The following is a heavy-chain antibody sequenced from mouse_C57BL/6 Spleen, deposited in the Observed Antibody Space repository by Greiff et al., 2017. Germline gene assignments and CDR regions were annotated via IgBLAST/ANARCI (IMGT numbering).Heavy chain of an antibody. Sequence: QVQLQQSGAELARPGASVKMSCKASGYTFTSYTMHWVKQRPGQGLEWIGYINPSSGYTKYNQKFKDKATLTADKSSSTAYMQLSSLTSEDSAVYYCASGLLYYFDYWGQGTTLTVSS. V-gene: IGHV1-4*01. D-gene: IGHD2-10*01. CDR3: ASGLLYYFDY. CDR2: INPSSGYT. J-gene: IGHJ2*01. CDR1: GYTFTSYT.